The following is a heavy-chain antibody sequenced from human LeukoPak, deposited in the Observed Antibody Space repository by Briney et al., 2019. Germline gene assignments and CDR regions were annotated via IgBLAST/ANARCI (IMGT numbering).Heavy chain of an antibody. CDR2: IHTSGNS. J-gene: IGHJ4*02. V-gene: IGHV4-4*07. Sequence: SETLSLTCTVSGGSISTYYWSWIRQPAGKGLEWIGRIHTSGNSDYNPSLKSRVTMSVDTSKNQFSLKLSSVTAADTAVYYCARAAAAGLDYWGQGTLVTVSS. D-gene: IGHD6-13*01. CDR1: GGSISTYY. CDR3: ARAAAAGLDY.